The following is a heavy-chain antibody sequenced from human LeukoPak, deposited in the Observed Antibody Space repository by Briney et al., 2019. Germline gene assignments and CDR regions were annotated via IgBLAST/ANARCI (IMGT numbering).Heavy chain of an antibody. CDR3: ARGGGSTGRYVVDY. CDR1: GFTVIDNY. J-gene: IGHJ4*02. V-gene: IGHV3-66*02. D-gene: IGHD6-19*01. Sequence: GGSLRLSCAASGFTVIDNYMTWVRQAPGKGLEWVSVIYSGSSAYYADSVKGRFTISRDNSNNALYLQMSSLRGDDTAVYYCARGGGSTGRYVVDYWGQGTLVTVSS. CDR2: IYSGSSA.